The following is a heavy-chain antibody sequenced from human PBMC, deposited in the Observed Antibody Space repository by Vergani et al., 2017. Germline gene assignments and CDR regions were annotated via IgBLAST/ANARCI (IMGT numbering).Heavy chain of an antibody. CDR2: ISYDGTQK. CDR1: GFTSSYYG. V-gene: IGHV3-30*03. Sequence: QVHLVESGGGVVQPGRSLRLSCVVSGFTSSYYGMHWVRQAPGKGLEWVAVISYDGTQKYYADSVKGRFTISRDNSKSTLYLQMNSLRTEDTAVYYCARKSCGTPGCQIGYFREWGEATLVTVSS. D-gene: IGHD1-1*01. J-gene: IGHJ1*01. CDR3: ARKSCGTPGCQIGYFRE.